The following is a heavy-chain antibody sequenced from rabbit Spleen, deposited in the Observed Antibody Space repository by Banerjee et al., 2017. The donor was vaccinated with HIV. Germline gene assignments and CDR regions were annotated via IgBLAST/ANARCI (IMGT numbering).Heavy chain of an antibody. J-gene: IGHJ6*01. V-gene: IGHV1S45*01. D-gene: IGHD4-1*01. CDR3: ARDLVTAIGCNFAL. Sequence: QEQLVESGGGLVQPEGSLTLTCKASGVSFSDKDVMCWVRKDTGKGQEWITCINIATVKSVYARWVSGRFIMSRTSSTTVTLQRTSRTAADTATYFCARDLVTAIGCNFALWGPGTRVTVS. CDR2: INIATVKS. CDR1: GVSFSDKDV.